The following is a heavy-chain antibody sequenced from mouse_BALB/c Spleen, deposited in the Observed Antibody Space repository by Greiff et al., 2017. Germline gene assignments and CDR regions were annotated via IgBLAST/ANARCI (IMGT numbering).Heavy chain of an antibody. J-gene: IGHJ4*01. V-gene: IGHV5-17*02. D-gene: IGHD4-1*02. CDR1: GFTFSIFG. Sequence: EVKLVESGGGLVQPGGSRKLSCAASGFTFSIFGMHWVRQAPEKGLEWVAYISSGSSTIYYADTVKGRFTISRDNPKKTLFLQMTTLRSEDTAIYYCASSTGTRDYYAMEDWGEGTSVTVSS. CDR3: ASSTGTRDYYAMED. CDR2: ISSGSSTI.